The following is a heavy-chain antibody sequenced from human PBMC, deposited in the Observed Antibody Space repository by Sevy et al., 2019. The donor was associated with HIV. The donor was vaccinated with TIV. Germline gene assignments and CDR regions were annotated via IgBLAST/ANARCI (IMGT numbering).Heavy chain of an antibody. CDR2: VSGSGGTT. CDR1: GFTFKNFA. CDR3: AKGVYSSSWYVGGDY. V-gene: IGHV3-23*01. Sequence: GGSLRLSCAASGFTFKNFAMSWVRQAPGKGLDWVSGVSGSGGTTCYADSVKGRFTISRDNSKNTLYLQMNSLRADDTALYYCAKGVYSSSWYVGGDYWGQGTLVTVSS. D-gene: IGHD6-13*01. J-gene: IGHJ4*02.